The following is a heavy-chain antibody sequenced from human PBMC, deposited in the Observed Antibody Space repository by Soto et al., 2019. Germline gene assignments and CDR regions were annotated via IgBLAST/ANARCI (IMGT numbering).Heavy chain of an antibody. Sequence: SETLSLTCSLSGGSLNSYYWSWIRQSPGQGLEWIGYIYYSGSTKYNPSLKRRVTISVDTSNNQVSLKLSSVSAAGTAVYYCARAKAPLYSSSWYWFDPWGQGTLVT. D-gene: IGHD6-13*01. CDR2: IYYSGST. CDR3: ARAKAPLYSSSWYWFDP. V-gene: IGHV4-59*08. J-gene: IGHJ5*02. CDR1: GGSLNSYY.